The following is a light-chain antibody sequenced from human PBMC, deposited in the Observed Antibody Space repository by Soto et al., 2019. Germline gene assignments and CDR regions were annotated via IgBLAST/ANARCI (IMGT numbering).Light chain of an antibody. CDR1: SSNIGAGYD. CDR3: QSYDSSLRGV. Sequence: QSVLTQPPSMSGAPGQRVTISCTGNSSNIGAGYDVHWYRQLPGTAPKLLIYGNSDQPSGVPYRISGSRSGTSASLAISGLQAEDEADYYCQSYDSSLRGVFGGGTKVTVL. CDR2: GNS. V-gene: IGLV1-40*01. J-gene: IGLJ2*01.